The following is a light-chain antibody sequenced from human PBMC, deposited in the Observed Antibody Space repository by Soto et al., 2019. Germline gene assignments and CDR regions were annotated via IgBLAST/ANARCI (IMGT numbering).Light chain of an antibody. Sequence: QSVLTQPASVSGSPGQSITISCTGTSSDVGGYNYVSWYQQHPNKAPQLLIYEVTNRPSGVSGRFSGSKSGNTASLSISGLQAEDEADYYCTSYSNTSPVLFGGGTKLTVL. V-gene: IGLV2-14*01. J-gene: IGLJ2*01. CDR3: TSYSNTSPVL. CDR1: SSDVGGYNY. CDR2: EVT.